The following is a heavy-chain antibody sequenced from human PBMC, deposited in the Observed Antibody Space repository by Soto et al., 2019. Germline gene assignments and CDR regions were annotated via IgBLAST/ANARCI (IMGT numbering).Heavy chain of an antibody. J-gene: IGHJ5*02. CDR2: IYHSGST. Sequence: QVQLQESGPGLVKPSGTLSLTCAVSGGSISSSNWWSWVRQPPGKGLEWVGEIYHSGSTNYNPSLKCRVTRSVDKCKNRFSLKLSSVTAADTAVYYCARDYMVRGVMRWFDPWGQGTLVTVSS. V-gene: IGHV4-4*02. CDR1: GGSISSSNW. D-gene: IGHD3-10*01. CDR3: ARDYMVRGVMRWFDP.